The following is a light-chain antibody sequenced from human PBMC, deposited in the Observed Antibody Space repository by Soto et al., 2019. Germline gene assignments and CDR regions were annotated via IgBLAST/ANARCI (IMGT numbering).Light chain of an antibody. CDR1: QTISNN. CDR2: GAS. Sequence: EIVMTQFPATLSVSPGGRATLSCRASQTISNNLAWYQQKPGQAPRLLIYGASTRATGIPARFSGSGSGTEFTLTIGSLQSEDFAVYYCQQYNDWPLTFGGGTKVEIK. J-gene: IGKJ4*01. CDR3: QQYNDWPLT. V-gene: IGKV3-15*01.